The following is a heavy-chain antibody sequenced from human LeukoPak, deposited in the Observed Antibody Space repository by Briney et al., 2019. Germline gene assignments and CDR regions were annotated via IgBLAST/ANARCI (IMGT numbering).Heavy chain of an antibody. CDR1: GYTFTGYY. CDR2: INPNSGGT. J-gene: IGHJ4*02. V-gene: IGHV1-2*02. CDR3: ASLYYDSSGTFDY. Sequence: ASVKVSCKASGYTFTGYYMHWVRQAPGQGLEWMGWINPNSGGTNSAQKFQGRLTMTRDTSIGTAYMELSSLKSDDTAVYYCASLYYDSSGTFDYWGQGTLVTVSS. D-gene: IGHD3-22*01.